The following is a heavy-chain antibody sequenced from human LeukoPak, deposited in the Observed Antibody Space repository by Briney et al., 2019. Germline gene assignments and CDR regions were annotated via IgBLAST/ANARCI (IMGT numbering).Heavy chain of an antibody. D-gene: IGHD6-6*01. CDR1: GGSFSGYY. J-gene: IGHJ5*02. CDR3: ARGLRAARLTS. CDR2: MNESGGT. V-gene: IGHV4-34*01. Sequence: PSETLSLTCAVSGGSFSGYYWSWIRQPPGKGLEWIGEMNESGGTTYNPSLKSRVTISVDTSKSQFSLKLSSVTAADTAVYYCARGLRAARLTSWGQGTLVTVSS.